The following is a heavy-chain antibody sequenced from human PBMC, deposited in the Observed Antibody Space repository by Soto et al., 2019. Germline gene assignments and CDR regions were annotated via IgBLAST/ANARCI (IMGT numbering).Heavy chain of an antibody. CDR3: ARDYYASGGFDP. CDR2: IYSRGST. D-gene: IGHD3-10*01. CDR1: GGSVNSGSYY. V-gene: IGHV4-61*01. Sequence: SETLSLTCSVSGGSVNSGSYYWTWIRQPPGKGLEWIGYIYSRGSTNYNPSLKSRVTISQDTSKNQFSLKLSSVTAADTAVYYCARDYYASGGFDPWGQGTLVTVSS. J-gene: IGHJ5*02.